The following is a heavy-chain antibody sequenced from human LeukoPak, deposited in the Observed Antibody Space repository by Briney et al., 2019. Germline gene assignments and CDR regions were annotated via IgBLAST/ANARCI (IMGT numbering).Heavy chain of an antibody. V-gene: IGHV1-18*01. CDR2: ISAYNGNT. CDR1: GYTFTSYG. D-gene: IGHD3-9*01. J-gene: IGHJ6*02. CDR3: ARDPTELRYFDWLSPEDGMDV. Sequence: ASVKVSCKASGYTFTSYGISWVRQAPGQGLERMGWISAYNGNTNYAQKLQGRVTMTTDTSTSTAYMELRSLRSDDTAVYYCARDPTELRYFDWLSPEDGMDVWGQGTTVTVSS.